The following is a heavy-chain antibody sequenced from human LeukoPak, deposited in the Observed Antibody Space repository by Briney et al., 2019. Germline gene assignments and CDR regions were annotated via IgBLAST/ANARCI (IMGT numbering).Heavy chain of an antibody. CDR3: AKDVTGRYYGGDL. J-gene: IGHJ5*02. CDR2: ISRTGDGT. CDR1: GCTFSTYA. V-gene: IGHV3-23*01. D-gene: IGHD2-21*01. Sequence: PGGSLRLSCAASGCTFSTYAMSWVRQAPGKGLEWVSTISRTGDGTYYADSVEGRFTISRDNSNNMLYVQMYSLRAEDTAVYYCAKDVTGRYYGGDLWGQGTLVTVSS.